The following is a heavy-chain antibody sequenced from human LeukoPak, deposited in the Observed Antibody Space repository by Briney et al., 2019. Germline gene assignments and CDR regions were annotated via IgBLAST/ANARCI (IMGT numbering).Heavy chain of an antibody. CDR1: GYTFTGYY. CDR2: INPNNGGT. D-gene: IGHD2/OR15-2a*01. Sequence: GASVKVSCKVSGYTFTGYYLHWVRQAPGLGFEWMGWINPNNGGTNYAQKFQGRVTMTRDTSINTAYMELSSLRSDDTAVYYCARCKTGDWFDPWGQGTLVTVSS. J-gene: IGHJ5*02. V-gene: IGHV1-2*02. CDR3: ARCKTGDWFDP.